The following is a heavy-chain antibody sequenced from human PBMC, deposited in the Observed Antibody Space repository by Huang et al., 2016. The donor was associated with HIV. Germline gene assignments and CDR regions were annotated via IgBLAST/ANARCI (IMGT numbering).Heavy chain of an antibody. CDR3: ARGRYRLHP. Sequence: QVQLVESGGGLVKPEGSLSRSCAALGFTFSDYYMAWIRQAPGQGLEWISYMSNTGDTIYYADSVRDRFTISRDNAKKSLSLQINSLRADDTAVYYCARGRYRLHPWGQGALVVVSS. CDR1: GFTFSDYY. D-gene: IGHD2-15*01. CDR2: MSNTGDTI. V-gene: IGHV3-11*01. J-gene: IGHJ5*02.